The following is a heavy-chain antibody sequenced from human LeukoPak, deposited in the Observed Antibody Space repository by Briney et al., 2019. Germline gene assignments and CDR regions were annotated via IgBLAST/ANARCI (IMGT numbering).Heavy chain of an antibody. Sequence: PSETLSLTCTVSGDSISSSSYYWSWIRQPAGKGLEWIGRIYISGSTNYNPSLKSRVTMSVDTSKNQFSLKLSSVTAADTAVYYCARDRSSSWYEMDYWGQGMLVTVSS. CDR1: GDSISSSSYY. V-gene: IGHV4-61*02. CDR3: ARDRSSSWYEMDY. J-gene: IGHJ4*02. D-gene: IGHD6-13*01. CDR2: IYISGST.